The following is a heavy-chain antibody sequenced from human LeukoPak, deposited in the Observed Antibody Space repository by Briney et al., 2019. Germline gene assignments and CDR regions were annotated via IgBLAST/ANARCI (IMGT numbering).Heavy chain of an antibody. D-gene: IGHD3-22*01. Sequence: SETLSLTCTVSGGSTSSYYWSWIRQPPGKGLEWIGYIYTSGSTNYNPSLKSRVTISVDTSKNQFSLKLSSVTAADTAVYYCARQVHSSGYYSRFDYWGQGTLVTVP. CDR2: IYTSGST. V-gene: IGHV4-4*09. J-gene: IGHJ4*02. CDR3: ARQVHSSGYYSRFDY. CDR1: GGSTSSYY.